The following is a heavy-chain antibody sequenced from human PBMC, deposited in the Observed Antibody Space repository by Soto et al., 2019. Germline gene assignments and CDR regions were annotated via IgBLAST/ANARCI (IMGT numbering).Heavy chain of an antibody. D-gene: IGHD3-3*01. CDR2: ISYSGST. CDR1: GGSISSGDYY. CDR3: PREGFTLFGVFPNCFAP. Sequence: SETLSLTCTVSGGSISSGDYYWSWIRQPPGKGLECIGYISYSGSTYYNPSLKSRITISVDTSKNQFSLKLSSVTAADTAFFFCPREGFTLFGVFPNCFAPGGRGTLAPVS. J-gene: IGHJ5*02. V-gene: IGHV4-30-4*01.